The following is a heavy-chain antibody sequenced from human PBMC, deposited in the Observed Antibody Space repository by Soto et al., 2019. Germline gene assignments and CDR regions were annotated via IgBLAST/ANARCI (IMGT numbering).Heavy chain of an antibody. CDR2: IRKKTDGGTA. J-gene: IGHJ5*02. CDR3: TTDKGYCSGGTCYSLGFDP. Sequence: CGSMRLSCVACRLTFCNAWMSWLRKTPGKGLGWIGRIRKKTDGGTADYAAPVKGRFTISRDDSKNTLYLQMNSLKTEDTAVYYCTTDKGYCSGGTCYSLGFDPWGQGTLVTVSS. CDR1: RLTFCNAW. V-gene: IGHV3-15*01. D-gene: IGHD2-15*01.